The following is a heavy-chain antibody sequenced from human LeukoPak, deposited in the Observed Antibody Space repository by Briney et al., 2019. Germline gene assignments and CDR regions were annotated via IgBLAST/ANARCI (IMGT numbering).Heavy chain of an antibody. CDR3: ARHYRVVPAAAAHFDY. V-gene: IGHV4-4*09. Sequence: SETLSLTCTVSGGSISSYYWSWIRQPPGKGLEWIGYIYTSGSTNCNPSLKSRVTISVDTSKNQFSLKLSSVTAADTAVYCCARHYRVVPAAAAHFDYWGQGTLVTVSS. D-gene: IGHD2-2*01. CDR1: GGSISSYY. CDR2: IYTSGST. J-gene: IGHJ4*02.